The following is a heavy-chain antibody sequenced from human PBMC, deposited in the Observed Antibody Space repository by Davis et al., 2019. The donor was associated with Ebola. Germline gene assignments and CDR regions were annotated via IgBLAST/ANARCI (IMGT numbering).Heavy chain of an antibody. J-gene: IGHJ4*02. CDR3: ARDPGSSAFDY. CDR1: GLRFSDAW. D-gene: IGHD1-14*01. V-gene: IGHV3-7*03. Sequence: PGGSLRLSCAVSGLRFSDAWMSWVRQTPERGLELVANIKEDESVKNYLESVKGRFTISRDNAENLVYLQMNSLRDEDTAVYYCARDPGSSAFDYWGQGTLVTVSS. CDR2: IKEDESVK.